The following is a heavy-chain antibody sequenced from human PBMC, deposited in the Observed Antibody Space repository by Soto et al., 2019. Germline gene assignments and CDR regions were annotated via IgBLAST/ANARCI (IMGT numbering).Heavy chain of an antibody. D-gene: IGHD6-19*01. J-gene: IGHJ4*01. V-gene: IGHV3-7*01. Sequence: HPGGSLRLSCTASGLSFSSYSMNWVRQAPGKGLEWVAYISRDGSEKSYVDSVKGRFTISRDNAKKSLFLQMSSLRVEDTAVYYCARGFGDGWYGGPDYWGKGTLVPVSS. CDR2: ISRDGSEK. CDR3: ARGFGDGWYGGPDY. CDR1: GLSFSSYS.